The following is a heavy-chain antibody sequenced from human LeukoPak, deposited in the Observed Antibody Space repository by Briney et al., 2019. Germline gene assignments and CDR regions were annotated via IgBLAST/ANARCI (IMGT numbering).Heavy chain of an antibody. D-gene: IGHD4-17*01. CDR2: INRDGGTT. V-gene: IGHV3-74*01. Sequence: GGSPRLSCAASGFTFSSYWMHWVRQVPGKGLVWVSRINRDGGTTGYSDSVKDRFTISRDNAKNTLYLQMNGLRAEDTAVYYCVSVGDYGDYANYFDYWGQGTLVTVSS. CDR1: GFTFSSYW. CDR3: VSVGDYGDYANYFDY. J-gene: IGHJ4*02.